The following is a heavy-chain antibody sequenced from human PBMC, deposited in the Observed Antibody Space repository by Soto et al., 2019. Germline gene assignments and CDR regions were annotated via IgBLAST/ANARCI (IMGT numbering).Heavy chain of an antibody. V-gene: IGHV3-21*01. CDR1: GFTFSSYS. CDR3: ARGDSSGYSHGRFDY. CDR2: ISSSSSYI. D-gene: IGHD3-22*01. J-gene: IGHJ4*02. Sequence: EVQLVESGGGLVKPGGSLRLSCAASGFTFSSYSMNWVRQAPGKGLEWVSSISSSSSYIYYADSVKGRFTISRDNAKNSLYLQMNSLRAEDTALYYCARGDSSGYSHGRFDYWGKGTLVTVSS.